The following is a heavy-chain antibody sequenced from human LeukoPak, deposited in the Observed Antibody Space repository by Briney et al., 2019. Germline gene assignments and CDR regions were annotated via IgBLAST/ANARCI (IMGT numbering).Heavy chain of an antibody. Sequence: GASVKVSCKASGYTFTSYGISWVQQAPGQGLEWMGRITPILGIANYAQKFQGRVTITADKSTSTAYMELSSLRSEDTAVYYCARDSSRYDSSGLTTDYWGQGTLVTVSS. CDR2: ITPILGIA. CDR3: ARDSSRYDSSGLTTDY. J-gene: IGHJ4*02. D-gene: IGHD3-22*01. CDR1: GYTFTSYG. V-gene: IGHV1-69*04.